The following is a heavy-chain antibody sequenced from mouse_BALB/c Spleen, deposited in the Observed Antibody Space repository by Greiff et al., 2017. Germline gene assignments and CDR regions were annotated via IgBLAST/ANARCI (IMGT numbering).Heavy chain of an antibody. D-gene: IGHD1-1*01. CDR2: IYPGDGDT. J-gene: IGHJ3*01. V-gene: IGHV1-82*01. Sequence: LVESGPELVKPGASVKISCKASGYAFSSSWMNWVKQRPGQGLEWIGRIYPGDGDTNYNGKFKGKATLTADKSSSTAYMQLSSLTSVDSAVYFCARSVGYFAYWGQGTLVTVSA. CDR1: GYAFSSSW. CDR3: ARSVGYFAY.